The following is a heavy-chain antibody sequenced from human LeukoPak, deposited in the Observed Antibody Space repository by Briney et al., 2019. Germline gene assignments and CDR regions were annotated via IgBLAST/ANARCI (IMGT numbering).Heavy chain of an antibody. CDR3: AREMSVVLRLGELSLSSYFDY. D-gene: IGHD3-16*02. CDR1: GGSISSSSYY. Sequence: SETLSLTCTVSGGSISSSSYYWGWIRQPPGKGLEWIGRIYTSGSTNYNPSLKSRVTMSVDTSKNQFSLKLSSVTAADTAVYYCAREMSVVLRLGELSLSSYFDYWGQGTLVTVPS. V-gene: IGHV4-39*07. CDR2: IYTSGST. J-gene: IGHJ4*02.